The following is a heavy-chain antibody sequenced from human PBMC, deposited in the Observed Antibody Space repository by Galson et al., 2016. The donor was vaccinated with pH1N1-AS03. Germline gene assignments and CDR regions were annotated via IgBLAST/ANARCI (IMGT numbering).Heavy chain of an antibody. CDR2: IYWDDDK. CDR1: GFSLSTSGVG. D-gene: IGHD4-17*01. J-gene: IGHJ4*02. Sequence: PALVKPPQTLTLTCTFSGFSLSTSGVGVGWIRQPPGKALEWLALIYWDDDKRYSPSLKSRLTITKDTSKNQVVLTMTNMDPVETATYYCAQSDYGDYVDYFDYWGQGTLVTVSS. V-gene: IGHV2-5*02. CDR3: AQSDYGDYVDYFDY.